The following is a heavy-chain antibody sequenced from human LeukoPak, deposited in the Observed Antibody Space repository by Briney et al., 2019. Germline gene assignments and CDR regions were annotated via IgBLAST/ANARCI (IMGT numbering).Heavy chain of an antibody. CDR1: GGSISTYY. CDR2: IYKSGSN. J-gene: IGHJ3*02. Sequence: SETLSLTCTVSGGSISTYYWSWIRQPPGKGLEWIGYIYKSGSNNYNPALKSRVTMSVDTSKNQFSLKLSSVTAADTAVYYCARDSDMGAFDIWGQGTMVTVSS. CDR3: ARDSDMGAFDI. D-gene: IGHD1-26*01. V-gene: IGHV4-59*12.